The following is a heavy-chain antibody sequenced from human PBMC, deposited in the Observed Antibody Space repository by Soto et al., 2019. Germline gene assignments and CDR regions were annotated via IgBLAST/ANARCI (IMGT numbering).Heavy chain of an antibody. Sequence: EVQLVESGGGLVKPGGSLRLSCAASGFTFSSAWMSWVRQAPGKGLEWVGRIKSKTDGGTTDYAAPVKGRFTISRDDSKNTLYLQMNSLKTEDTAVYYCTTETIFWSGYFVMYYFDYWGQGTLVTVSS. CDR1: GFTFSSAW. J-gene: IGHJ4*02. D-gene: IGHD3-3*01. CDR2: IKSKTDGGTT. CDR3: TTETIFWSGYFVMYYFDY. V-gene: IGHV3-15*01.